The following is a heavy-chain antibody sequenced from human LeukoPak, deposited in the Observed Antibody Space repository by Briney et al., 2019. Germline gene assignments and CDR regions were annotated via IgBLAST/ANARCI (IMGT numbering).Heavy chain of an antibody. D-gene: IGHD5-12*01. CDR1: GYPFTAYY. J-gene: IGHJ5*02. CDR3: AREMQLIYDVGFDP. CDR2: INPSSGDT. V-gene: IGHV1-2*02. Sequence: GAPVKVSCKASGYPFTAYYLHWVRQAPGQGLEWMGWINPSSGDTDYAQKFQGRVTLTRDTSITTAYMELASLTSADTAVYFCAREMQLIYDVGFDPWGQGTLVTVSS.